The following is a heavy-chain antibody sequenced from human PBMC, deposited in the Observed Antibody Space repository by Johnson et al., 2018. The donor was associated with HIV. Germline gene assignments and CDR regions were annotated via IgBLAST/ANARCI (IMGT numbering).Heavy chain of an antibody. V-gene: IGHV3-13*01. CDR1: GFTFSTYD. CDR2: ICADGDT. D-gene: IGHD3-10*01. Sequence: VQLVESGGGLVQPGGSLRLSCAASGFTFSTYDMHWVRQAIGKGLEWVSVICADGDTYYPGSVKGRFTISRENAKNSLYLQMNSLRAGDTALYYCARGGKYYYASDDAVEIWGQGTMVTVSS. J-gene: IGHJ3*02. CDR3: ARGGKYYYASDDAVEI.